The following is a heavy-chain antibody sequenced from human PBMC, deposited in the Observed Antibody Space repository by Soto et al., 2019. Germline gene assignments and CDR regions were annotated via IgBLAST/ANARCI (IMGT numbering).Heavy chain of an antibody. CDR1: GGSISSGGYY. D-gene: IGHD2-2*01. CDR3: ARSSTSANYFDY. CDR2: IYYSGST. J-gene: IGHJ4*02. Sequence: QVQLQESGPGLVKPSQTLSLTCTVSGGSISSGGYYWSWIRQHPGKGLEWIGYIYYSGSTYYNPSLKSRVTISVATSKNQSSLKLSSVTAADTAVYYCARSSTSANYFDYWGQGTLVTVSS. V-gene: IGHV4-31*03.